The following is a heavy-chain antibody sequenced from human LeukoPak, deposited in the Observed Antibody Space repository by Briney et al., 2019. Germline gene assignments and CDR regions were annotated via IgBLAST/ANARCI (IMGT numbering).Heavy chain of an antibody. J-gene: IGHJ4*02. CDR2: IYTSGST. CDR1: GGSISSGSYY. Sequence: PSQTLSLTCTVSGGSISSGSYYWSWIRQPAGKGLEWIGRIYTSGSTNYNPSLKSRVTISVDTSKNQFSLKLSSVTAAVTAVYYCAGGGYSYGYSIDYWGQGTLVTVSS. V-gene: IGHV4-61*02. CDR3: AGGGYSYGYSIDY. D-gene: IGHD5-18*01.